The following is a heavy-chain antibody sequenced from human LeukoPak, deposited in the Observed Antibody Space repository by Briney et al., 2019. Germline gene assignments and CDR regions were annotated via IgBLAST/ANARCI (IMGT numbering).Heavy chain of an antibody. D-gene: IGHD6-19*01. V-gene: IGHV3-48*04. CDR1: GFPFSSYS. CDR2: ISSSSSTI. Sequence: PGGSLRLSCAASGFPFSSYSMNWVRQAPGKGLEWVSYISSSSSTIYHADSVKGGFTISRDNAKNSLYLQMNSLRAEDTAVYYCARWGGGYYFDYWGQGTLVTVSS. J-gene: IGHJ4*02. CDR3: ARWGGGYYFDY.